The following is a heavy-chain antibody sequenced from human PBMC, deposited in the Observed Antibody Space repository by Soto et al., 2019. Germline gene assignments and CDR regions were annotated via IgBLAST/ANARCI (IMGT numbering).Heavy chain of an antibody. Sequence: PGGSLRLSCAASGFIFSSYDMHWVRQAPGKGLEWVAIISYDGSERHYADSVKGRFTISRDNSKNTLYLRMNSLRGEDSAVYYCAKDYGGSPDYWGQGTQVTV. J-gene: IGHJ4*02. CDR1: GFIFSSYD. D-gene: IGHD2-15*01. CDR2: ISYDGSER. V-gene: IGHV3-30*18. CDR3: AKDYGGSPDY.